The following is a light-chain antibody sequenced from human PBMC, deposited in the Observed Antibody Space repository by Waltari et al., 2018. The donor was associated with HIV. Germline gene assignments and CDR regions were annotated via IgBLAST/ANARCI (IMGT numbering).Light chain of an antibody. CDR3: QQYGSSQYT. J-gene: IGKJ2*01. V-gene: IGKV3-20*01. Sequence: EIVLTQSPGTLSLSPGERATLSCRTSQSVSSSSLAWYQQKPGQAPRLLIYGASSRATGIPDRFSGSGSGTDFSLTISRLESEDFAVYFCQQYGSSQYTFGQGTKLEIK. CDR1: QSVSSSS. CDR2: GAS.